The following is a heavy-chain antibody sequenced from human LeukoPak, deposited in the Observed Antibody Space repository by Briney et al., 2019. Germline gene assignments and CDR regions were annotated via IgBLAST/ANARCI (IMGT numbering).Heavy chain of an antibody. Sequence: SETLSLTCAVYGGSFSGYYWSWIRQPPGKGLEWIGEINHSGSTNYNPSLKSRVTISVDTSKNQFSLKLSSVTAADTAVYYCARVPIELCVDYWGQGTLVTVSS. D-gene: IGHD1-26*01. V-gene: IGHV4-34*01. J-gene: IGHJ4*02. CDR3: ARVPIELCVDY. CDR2: INHSGST. CDR1: GGSFSGYY.